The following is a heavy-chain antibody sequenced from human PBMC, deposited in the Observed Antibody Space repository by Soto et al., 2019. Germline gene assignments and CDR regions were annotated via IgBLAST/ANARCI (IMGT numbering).Heavy chain of an antibody. D-gene: IGHD5-12*01. V-gene: IGHV4-30-2*01. CDR3: ARLDGYNSFDF. J-gene: IGHJ4*02. Sequence: QIHLQESGSGLVKPSQTLSLTCAVSGYSISSGAYYWSWIRQPQGKGLEWIGYIFHNGGTYYNPSLESRITISLDRSKNLFSLNVSAVTAADTALYYSARLDGYNSFDFWGQGTLVTVSS. CDR2: IFHNGGT. CDR1: GYSISSGAYY.